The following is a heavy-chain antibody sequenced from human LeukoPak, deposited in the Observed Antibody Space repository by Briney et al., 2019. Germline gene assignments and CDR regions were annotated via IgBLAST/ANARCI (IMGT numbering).Heavy chain of an antibody. CDR3: AKDHLTGQNKYFQH. J-gene: IGHJ1*01. D-gene: IGHD3-9*01. CDR1: GFTFSSYS. Sequence: PGGSLRLSCAASGFTFSSYSMNWVRQAPGKGLEWVSSISSSSSYIYYADSVKGRFTISRDNAKNSLYLQMNSLRAEDTAVYYCAKDHLTGQNKYFQHWGQGTLVTVSS. CDR2: ISSSSSYI. V-gene: IGHV3-21*01.